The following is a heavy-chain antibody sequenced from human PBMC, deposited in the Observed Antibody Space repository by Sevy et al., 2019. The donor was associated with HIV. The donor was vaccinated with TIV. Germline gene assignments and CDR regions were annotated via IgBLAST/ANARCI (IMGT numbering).Heavy chain of an antibody. D-gene: IGHD2-15*01. CDR3: ARRAYGSNQYFDY. CDR2: IYYRGNT. J-gene: IGHJ4*02. Sequence: SETLSLTCSVSGDSITSSSYYWGWIRQPPGKGLEWIGIIYYRGNTYYNPSLKSRVTIFVDTSKNHFSLKLTSVTAADTAFYYCARRAYGSNQYFDYWGQGTLVTVSA. CDR1: GDSITSSSYY. V-gene: IGHV4-39*02.